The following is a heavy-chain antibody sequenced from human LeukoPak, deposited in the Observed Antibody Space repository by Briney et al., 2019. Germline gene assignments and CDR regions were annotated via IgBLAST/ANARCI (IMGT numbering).Heavy chain of an antibody. CDR2: ISYDGSNK. D-gene: IGHD3-9*01. CDR1: GFTFSSYA. Sequence: GGSLRLSCAASGFTFSSYAMHWVRQAPGKGLEWVAVISYDGSNKYYADSVKGRFTISRDNSKNTLYLQMNSLRAEDTAVYYCARDSLNILTGYYKGRLGYWGQGTLVTVSS. J-gene: IGHJ4*02. V-gene: IGHV3-30-3*01. CDR3: ARDSLNILTGYYKGRLGY.